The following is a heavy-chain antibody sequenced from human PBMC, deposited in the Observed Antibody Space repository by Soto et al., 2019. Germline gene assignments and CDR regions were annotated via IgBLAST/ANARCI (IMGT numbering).Heavy chain of an antibody. Sequence: QVQLVQSGAEVKKPGSSVKVPCKASGGTFNKYAVSWVRQAPGQGLEWLGGIIPLFGTANYAQKFQGRLTITADESTSTAYMELSSLRSGDTAVYYCARGREVARHHFHYWGQGTLVTVSS. V-gene: IGHV1-69*01. CDR3: ARGREVARHHFHY. J-gene: IGHJ4*02. D-gene: IGHD1-26*01. CDR2: IIPLFGTA. CDR1: GGTFNKYA.